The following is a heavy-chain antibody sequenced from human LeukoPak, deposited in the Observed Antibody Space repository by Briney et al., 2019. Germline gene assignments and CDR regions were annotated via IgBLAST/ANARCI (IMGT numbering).Heavy chain of an antibody. CDR1: GFTLDDYA. CDR2: ISWNGDSI. J-gene: IGHJ6*02. V-gene: IGHV3-9*01. Sequence: GGSLRLSCAASGFTLDDYAMHWVRQAPGKGLEWVSGISWNGDSIGYADSVKGRFTISRDNAQNSLYLQMNSLRAEDTALYYCVKASRGYQEAYGMDVWGQGTTVTVSS. D-gene: IGHD3-22*01. CDR3: VKASRGYQEAYGMDV.